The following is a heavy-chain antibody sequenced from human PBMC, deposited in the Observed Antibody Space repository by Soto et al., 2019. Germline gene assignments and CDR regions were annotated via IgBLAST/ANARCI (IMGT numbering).Heavy chain of an antibody. CDR3: ARDQEYYYDSSGSDAFDI. CDR2: ISSSSSTI. D-gene: IGHD3-22*01. Sequence: GGSLRLSCAASGFTFSSYSMNWVRQAPGKGLEWVSYISSSSSTIYYADSVKGRFTISRDSAKNSLYLQMNSLRDEDTAVYYCARDQEYYYDSSGSDAFDIWGQGTMVTVSS. J-gene: IGHJ3*02. V-gene: IGHV3-48*02. CDR1: GFTFSSYS.